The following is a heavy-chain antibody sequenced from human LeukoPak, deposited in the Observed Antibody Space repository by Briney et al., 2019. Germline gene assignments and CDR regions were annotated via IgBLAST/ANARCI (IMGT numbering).Heavy chain of an antibody. CDR2: ISYDGSNK. CDR3: AREGDGYNWINLDY. D-gene: IGHD5-24*01. V-gene: IGHV3-30*04. J-gene: IGHJ4*02. Sequence: GSLRLSCAASGFTFSSYAMHWVRRAPGKGLEWVAVISYDGSNKYYADSVKGRFTISRDNSKNTLYLQMNSLRAEDTAVYYCAREGDGYNWINLDYWGQGTLVTVSS. CDR1: GFTFSSYA.